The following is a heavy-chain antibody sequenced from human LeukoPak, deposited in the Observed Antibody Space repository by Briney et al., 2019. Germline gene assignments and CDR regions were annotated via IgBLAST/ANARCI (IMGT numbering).Heavy chain of an antibody. CDR2: INSDESST. D-gene: IGHD6-13*01. CDR3: VTGVQVVRYFDY. CDR1: GFTFSSYW. V-gene: IGHV3-74*01. Sequence: AGRSLRLSCAASGFTFSSYWMHWVRQAPGKGLVWVSRINSDESSTSYADSVKGRFTISRDNAKNTLYLQMNSLRAEDTAVYYCVTGVQVVRYFDYWGQGTLVTVYS. J-gene: IGHJ4*02.